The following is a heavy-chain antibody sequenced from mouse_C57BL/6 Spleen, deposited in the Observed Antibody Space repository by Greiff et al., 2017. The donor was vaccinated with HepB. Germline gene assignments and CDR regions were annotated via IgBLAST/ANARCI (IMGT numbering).Heavy chain of an antibody. CDR3: ARHEDRGWLVSRPFAY. V-gene: IGHV1-62-2*01. CDR2: VYPGSGSI. CDR1: GYTFTEYT. Sequence: VQLQQSGAELVKPGASVKLSCKASGYTFTEYTIHWVKQRAGQGLEWIGWVYPGSGSIKYNEKFKDKATLTADKSSSTVYMELSRLTSEDSAVYFCARHEDRGWLVSRPFAYWGQGTLVTVSA. D-gene: IGHD2-3*01. J-gene: IGHJ3*01.